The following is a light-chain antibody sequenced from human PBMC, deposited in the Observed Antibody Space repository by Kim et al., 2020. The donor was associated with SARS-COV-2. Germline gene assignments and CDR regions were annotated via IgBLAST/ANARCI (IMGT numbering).Light chain of an antibody. CDR2: YDS. V-gene: IGLV3-21*01. CDR3: RVWESGGAYV. J-gene: IGLJ1*01. CDR1: NIGSKS. Sequence: SYELTQPPSVSVAPGKTASIICGGNNIGSKSVHWYQQKPGQAPVVVISYDSDRPSGIPERFSGSSSGNTATLTISRVEAGDEADYYCRVWESGGAYVFGT.